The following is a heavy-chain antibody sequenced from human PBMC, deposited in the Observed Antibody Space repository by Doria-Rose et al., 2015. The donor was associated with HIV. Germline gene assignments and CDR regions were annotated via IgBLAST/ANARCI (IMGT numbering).Heavy chain of an antibody. CDR2: IRTKAYFGTP. V-gene: IGHV3-49*02. CDR3: TRDNGGAAVGASYY. Sequence: RIWVRQAPGKGLGWLGSIRTKAYFGTPEYAASVKGRFTISRDDSKNIAYLQMTSLKTEDTAVYFCTRDNGGAAVGASYYWGQGT. J-gene: IGHJ4*02. D-gene: IGHD1-26*01.